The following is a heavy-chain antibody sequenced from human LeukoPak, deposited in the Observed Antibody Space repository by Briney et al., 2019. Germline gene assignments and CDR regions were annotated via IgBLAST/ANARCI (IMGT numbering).Heavy chain of an antibody. CDR3: ARDVRGKFGELFFDY. D-gene: IGHD3-10*01. J-gene: IGHJ4*02. V-gene: IGHV3-7*01. CDR1: GFTFSSYW. CDR2: IKQDGSEK. Sequence: GGSLRLSCAASGFTFSSYWMSWVRQAPGKGLEWVANIKQDGSEKYYVDSVKGRFTISRDNAKNSLYLQMNSLRAEDTAVYYCARDVRGKFGELFFDYWGQGTLVTVSS.